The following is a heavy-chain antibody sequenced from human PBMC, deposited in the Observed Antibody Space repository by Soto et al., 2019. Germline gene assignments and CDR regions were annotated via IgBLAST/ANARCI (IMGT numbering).Heavy chain of an antibody. D-gene: IGHD3-22*01. J-gene: IGHJ4*02. V-gene: IGHV1-58*01. Sequence: SVKVSCKASGFIFTSFGVQWVRQARGQRLEWIGWITVGTGNTNYAQKFQERVTITRDMSTSTAYMELSSLRSEDTAVYYCAAADSSGYYGGWGQGTQVTVS. CDR1: GFIFTSFG. CDR2: ITVGTGNT. CDR3: AAADSSGYYGG.